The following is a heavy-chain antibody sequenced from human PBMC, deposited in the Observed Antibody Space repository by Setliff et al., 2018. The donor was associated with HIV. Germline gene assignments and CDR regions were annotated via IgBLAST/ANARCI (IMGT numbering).Heavy chain of an antibody. Sequence: SETLSLTCAVYGGSFNGYSWTWIRQPPGKGLEWIGGINHSGSTNYNPSLKSRVTISVDTSKNQSSLKLNSVTAAATAVYYCARGSCSTISCSLRVGNDAFDIWGQGTMVTVSS. J-gene: IGHJ3*02. CDR2: INHSGST. CDR3: ARGSCSTISCSLRVGNDAFDI. V-gene: IGHV4-34*01. D-gene: IGHD2-2*01. CDR1: GGSFNGYS.